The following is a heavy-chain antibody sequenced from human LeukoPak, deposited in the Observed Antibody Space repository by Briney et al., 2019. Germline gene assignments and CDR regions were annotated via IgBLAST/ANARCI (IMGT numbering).Heavy chain of an antibody. CDR2: IYSSGGT. CDR3: AREDYYDSSGYYPFDV. CDR1: GGSISSGSYY. J-gene: IGHJ4*02. Sequence: SETLSLTCTVSGGSISSGSYYWNWIRQPAGKGLEWVGRIYSSGGTDFTPSLKSRGTISVDTSRNQFSLKLSSVTAADTAVYYCAREDYYDSSGYYPFDVWGQGILVTVSS. D-gene: IGHD3-22*01. V-gene: IGHV4-61*02.